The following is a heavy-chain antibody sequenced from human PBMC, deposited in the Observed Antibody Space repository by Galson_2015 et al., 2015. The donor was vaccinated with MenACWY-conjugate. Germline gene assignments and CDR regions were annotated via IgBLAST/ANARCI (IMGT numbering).Heavy chain of an antibody. CDR2: IYYSGST. V-gene: IGHV4-39*07. CDR3: ARTPGNWVDAFSV. Sequence: LTCTVSGGSISSSIYYWGWIRQPPGKGLEWIGSIYYSGSTYYSPSLKSRVTISIDTSKNQFSLNLISETPEDTAVYYCARTPGNWVDAFSVWGPGTLVTVSP. CDR1: GGSISSSIYY. D-gene: IGHD7-27*01. J-gene: IGHJ3*01.